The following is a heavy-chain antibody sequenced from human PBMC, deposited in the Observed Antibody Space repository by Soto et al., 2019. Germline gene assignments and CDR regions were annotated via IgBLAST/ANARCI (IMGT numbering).Heavy chain of an antibody. D-gene: IGHD6-19*01. Sequence: QVHLLLQSGAEVKKPGSSVKVSCKASGGNPSNSAISWVRQAPGQGLEWMGGIIPVFGIVSYAQKFQGRVTITADESTSTAYMELSSLRSEDTAVYFCAGGRIVVAGSSAYYSMDVWGQGTTVTVSS. CDR2: IIPVFGIV. V-gene: IGHV1-69*01. J-gene: IGHJ6*02. CDR1: GGNPSNSA. CDR3: AGGRIVVAGSSAYYSMDV.